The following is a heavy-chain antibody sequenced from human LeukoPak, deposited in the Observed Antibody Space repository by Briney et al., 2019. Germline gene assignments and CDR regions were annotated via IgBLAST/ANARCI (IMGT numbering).Heavy chain of an antibody. CDR2: IAYDGSNE. V-gene: IGHV3-30*03. D-gene: IGHD5-12*01. CDR3: ARDRDYWGYGGMDV. CDR1: GFNFNNFA. J-gene: IGHJ6*02. Sequence: GRSLRLSCDASGFNFNNFAFHWVRQTPGRGLECVAVIAYDGSNEYYADSVKGRFTFSRDNSKNTVYLQMNNVRPEDTAVYFCARDRDYWGYGGMDVWGRGTMVIVSS.